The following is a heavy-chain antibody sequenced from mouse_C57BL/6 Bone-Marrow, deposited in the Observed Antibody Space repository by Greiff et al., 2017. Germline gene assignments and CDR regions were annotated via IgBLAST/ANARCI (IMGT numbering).Heavy chain of an antibody. V-gene: IGHV3-6*01. J-gene: IGHJ4*01. Sequence: VQLQQPGPGLVKPSQSLSLTCSVTGYSITSGYYWNWIRQFPGNKLEWMGYISYDGSNNYNPSLKNRISITRDTSKNQFFLKLNSVTTEDTATYYCAKGGNGSEGAMDYWGQGTSVTVSS. CDR1: GYSITSGYY. CDR3: AKGGNGSEGAMDY. CDR2: ISYDGSN. D-gene: IGHD1-1*01.